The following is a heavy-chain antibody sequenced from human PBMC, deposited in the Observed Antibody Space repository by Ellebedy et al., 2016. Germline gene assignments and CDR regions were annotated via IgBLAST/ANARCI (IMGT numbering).Heavy chain of an antibody. J-gene: IGHJ2*01. V-gene: IGHV1-69*04. D-gene: IGHD3-22*01. CDR1: GGTFSSYA. CDR3: ARENYYDSSGYYWYFDL. CDR2: IIPILGIA. Sequence: ASVKVSCKASGGTFSSYAISWVRQAPGQGLEWMGRIIPILGIANYAQKFQGRVTITADKSTSTAYMELSSLRSEDTAVYYCARENYYDSSGYYWYFDLWGRGTLVTVSS.